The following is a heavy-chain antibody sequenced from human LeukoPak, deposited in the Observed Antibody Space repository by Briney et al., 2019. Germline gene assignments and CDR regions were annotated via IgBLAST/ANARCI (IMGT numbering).Heavy chain of an antibody. J-gene: IGHJ6*03. D-gene: IGHD2-15*01. Sequence: SETLSLTCAVYGGSFSGYYWSWIRQPPGKGLEWIGEINHSGSTNYNPSLKSRVTISEDTSKNQFSLKLSSVTAADTAVYYCARGNIVVVVAASYYYYYMDVWGKGTTVTVSS. CDR1: GGSFSGYY. CDR3: ARGNIVVVVAASYYYYYMDV. V-gene: IGHV4-34*01. CDR2: INHSGST.